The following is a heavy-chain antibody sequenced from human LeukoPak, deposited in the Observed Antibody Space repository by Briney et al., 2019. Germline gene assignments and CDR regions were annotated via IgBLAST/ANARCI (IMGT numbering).Heavy chain of an antibody. CDR3: ARGPVTYCGGDCYLHWYFDL. D-gene: IGHD2-21*02. J-gene: IGHJ2*01. CDR2: IYYSGST. Sequence: PSETLSLTCTASGGSISSGGYYWSWIRQHPGKGLEWIGYIYYSGSTNYNPSLKSRVTISVDTSKNQFSLKLSSVTAADTAVYYCARGPVTYCGGDCYLHWYFDLWGRGTLVTVSS. CDR1: GGSISSGGYY. V-gene: IGHV4-61*08.